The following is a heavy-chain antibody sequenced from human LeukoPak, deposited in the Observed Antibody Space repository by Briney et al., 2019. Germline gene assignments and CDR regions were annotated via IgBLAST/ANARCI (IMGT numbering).Heavy chain of an antibody. CDR2: IGGSGGST. CDR1: GFTFSSSV. CDR3: AILRQQLVNNWFDP. J-gene: IGHJ5*02. Sequence: GGSLRLSCAASGFTFSSSVMGWVRQAPGKGLEWVSAIGGSGGSTYYADSVTGRFTISRDNSKNTLYLQMNSLRAEDTAVYYCAILRQQLVNNWFDPWGQGTLVTVSS. V-gene: IGHV3-23*01. D-gene: IGHD6-13*01.